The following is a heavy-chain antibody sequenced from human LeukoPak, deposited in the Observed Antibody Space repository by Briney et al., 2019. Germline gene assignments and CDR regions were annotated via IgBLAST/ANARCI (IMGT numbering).Heavy chain of an antibody. V-gene: IGHV3-30*03. CDR2: ISYDGTNK. CDR3: ARELPAASSYYYGMDV. D-gene: IGHD2-2*01. J-gene: IGHJ6*02. CDR1: GFTFRTYG. Sequence: PGGSLRLSCAASGFTFRTYGMHWVRQSPGKGLEWVAVISYDGTNKYYADSVKGRFTISRDNSKNALYLQMNSLRAEDTVVYYCARELPAASSYYYGMDVWGQGTTVTVSS.